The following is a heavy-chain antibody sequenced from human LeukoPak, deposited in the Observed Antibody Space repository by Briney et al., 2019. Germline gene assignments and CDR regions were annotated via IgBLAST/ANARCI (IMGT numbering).Heavy chain of an antibody. CDR3: ARDSWDYV. Sequence: GGSLRLSCAASGFTVSNNYMSWVRQVPGKGLEWVSVIYSGGSTFYADSVKGRFTISRDNTKNTLYLQMNSLRAEDTAVYYCARDSWDYVGGQGTLVTVSS. CDR2: IYSGGST. V-gene: IGHV3-53*01. J-gene: IGHJ4*02. CDR1: GFTVSNNY. D-gene: IGHD3-16*01.